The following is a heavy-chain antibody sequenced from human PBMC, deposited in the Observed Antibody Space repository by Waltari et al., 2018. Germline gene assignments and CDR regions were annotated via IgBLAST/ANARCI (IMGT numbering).Heavy chain of an antibody. D-gene: IGHD3-10*01. CDR3: ARGAAGHADY. V-gene: IGHV1-2*04. Sequence: QVQLVQSGAEVKKPGASVKVSCETSGYTFTDFYIHWVRQAPGQGLEWMGWIQPNSDDTNYAQKFQGWVTMTRDTSISTAFMELTSDDTAVYFCARGAAGHADYWGQGTLVTVSS. CDR2: IQPNSDDT. J-gene: IGHJ4*02. CDR1: GYTFTDFY.